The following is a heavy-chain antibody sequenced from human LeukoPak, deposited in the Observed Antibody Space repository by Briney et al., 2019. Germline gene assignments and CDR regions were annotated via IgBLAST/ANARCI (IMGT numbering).Heavy chain of an antibody. CDR3: VRSVDYFDNTGPHMMFDY. Sequence: SETLSLTCNVSGGSVTSHYWNWIRRPPGKGLEWIGYLYHTGITKYNPSLKSRVSTSVDTSKNQFFLKVNSVTVADTAVYHCVRSVDYFDNTGPHMMFDYWGQGSLVTVSS. D-gene: IGHD3-22*01. CDR2: LYHTGIT. CDR1: GGSVTSHY. V-gene: IGHV4-59*02. J-gene: IGHJ4*02.